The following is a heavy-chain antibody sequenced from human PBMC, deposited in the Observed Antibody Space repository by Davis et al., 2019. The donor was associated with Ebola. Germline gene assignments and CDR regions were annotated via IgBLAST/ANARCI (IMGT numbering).Heavy chain of an antibody. CDR2: MFSGGRT. V-gene: IGHV3-53*01. CDR1: GDSVNSGHIY. J-gene: IGHJ4*02. D-gene: IGHD6-19*01. CDR3: ADVEAGPDY. Sequence: GGSLRLSCTVSGDSVNSGHIYWSWVRQSPGKGLEWVSSMFSGGRTFYADSVKGRFTISRDTSENTLHLQMNSLRGEDTAVYYCADVEAGPDYWGQGTLVTVSS.